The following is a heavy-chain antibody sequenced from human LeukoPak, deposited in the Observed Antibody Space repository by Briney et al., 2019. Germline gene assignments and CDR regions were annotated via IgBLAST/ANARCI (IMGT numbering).Heavy chain of an antibody. CDR1: GGSISSSSYY. CDR3: ARGGIAAAGGDFDY. V-gene: IGHV4-39*07. J-gene: IGHJ4*02. D-gene: IGHD6-13*01. Sequence: SQTLSLTCTVSGGSISSSSYYWGWIRQPPGKGLEWIGSIYYSGSTYYNPSLKSRVTISVDTSKNQFSLKLSSVTAADTAVYYCARGGIAAAGGDFDYWGQGTLVTVSS. CDR2: IYYSGST.